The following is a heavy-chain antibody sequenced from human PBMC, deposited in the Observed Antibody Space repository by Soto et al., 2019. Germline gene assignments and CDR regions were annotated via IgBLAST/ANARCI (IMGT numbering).Heavy chain of an antibody. CDR3: ARMETSGTLNWFDP. D-gene: IGHD1-1*01. Sequence: ASVKVSCKASGYTFGNNDISWVRQATGQGLEWMGWMNPNSGNTGYAQKFQGRVSMTRNTSITTAYLELSSLRSDDTAIYYCARMETSGTLNWFDPWGQGTLGTVSX. J-gene: IGHJ5*02. V-gene: IGHV1-8*01. CDR2: MNPNSGNT. CDR1: GYTFGNND.